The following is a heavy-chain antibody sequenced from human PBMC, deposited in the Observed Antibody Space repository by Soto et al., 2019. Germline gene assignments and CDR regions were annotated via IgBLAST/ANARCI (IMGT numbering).Heavy chain of an antibody. CDR3: AREGAAAGTHYYYYGMDV. CDR1: GGSISSYY. V-gene: IGHV4-4*07. CDR2: IYTSGST. Sequence: SETLSLTCRVSGGSISSYYWSWIRQPAGKGLEWIGRIYTSGSTNYSPSLKSRVTMSVDTSKNQFSLKLSSVTAAGTAVYYCAREGAAAGTHYYYYGMDVWGQGTTVTVSS. D-gene: IGHD6-13*01. J-gene: IGHJ6*02.